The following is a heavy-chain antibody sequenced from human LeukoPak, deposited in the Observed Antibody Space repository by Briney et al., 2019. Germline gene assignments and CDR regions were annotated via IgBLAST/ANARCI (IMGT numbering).Heavy chain of an antibody. D-gene: IGHD6-13*01. Sequence: PGGSLRLSCAASGFTVSDHYMDWVRQAPGKGLEWVGRTRNKANSYTTEYAASVKGRFTISRDHSKNSLYLQMNSLKTEDTAVYYCMHAAGGYYYGMDVWGQGTTVTVSS. CDR2: TRNKANSYTT. V-gene: IGHV3-72*01. CDR3: MHAAGGYYYGMDV. J-gene: IGHJ6*02. CDR1: GFTVSDHY.